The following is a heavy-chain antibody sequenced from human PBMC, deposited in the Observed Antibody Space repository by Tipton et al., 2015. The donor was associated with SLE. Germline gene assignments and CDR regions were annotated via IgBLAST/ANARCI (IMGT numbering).Heavy chain of an antibody. D-gene: IGHD4-11*01. Sequence: SLRLSCAASGFTFSSYGMHWVRQAPGKGLEWVSAISGSGGSTYYADSVKGRFTISRDNSKNTLYLQMNSLRAEDTAVYYCAKDPVTVTTHYWGQGTLVTASS. CDR1: GFTFSSYG. CDR3: AKDPVTVTTHY. CDR2: ISGSGGST. J-gene: IGHJ4*02. V-gene: IGHV3-23*01.